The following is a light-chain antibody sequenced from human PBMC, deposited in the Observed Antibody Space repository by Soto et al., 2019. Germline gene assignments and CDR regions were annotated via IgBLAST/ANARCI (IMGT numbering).Light chain of an antibody. J-gene: IGKJ2*02. CDR1: QSVSAN. CDR2: GPS. Sequence: EIVMTQSPATLSVSPGERATLSCRASQSVSANLAWYQQKPGQAPRLLIYGPSTRATGIPARFSGSGSGTELPLTISSLQSEDFAVYYCQQYNNWPPGTFGQGPKLEI. CDR3: QQYNNWPPGT. V-gene: IGKV3D-15*01.